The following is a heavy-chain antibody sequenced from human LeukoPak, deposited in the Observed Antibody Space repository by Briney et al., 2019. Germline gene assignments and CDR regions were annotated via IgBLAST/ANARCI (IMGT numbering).Heavy chain of an antibody. CDR1: GFTFSSYS. D-gene: IGHD6-13*01. V-gene: IGHV3-48*01. CDR3: ARDPGIAAAGTVGYFDS. CDR2: ISSSSSTI. J-gene: IGHJ4*02. Sequence: GGSLRLSCAASGFTFSSYSMNWVRQAPGKGLEWVSYISSSSSTIYYADSVKGRFTISRDNAKNSLYLQMNSLRAEDTAVYYCARDPGIAAAGTVGYFDSWGQGTLVTVSS.